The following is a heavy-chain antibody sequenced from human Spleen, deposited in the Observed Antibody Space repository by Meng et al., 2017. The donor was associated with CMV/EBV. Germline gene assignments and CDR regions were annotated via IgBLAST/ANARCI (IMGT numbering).Heavy chain of an antibody. V-gene: IGHV3-21*01. CDR3: ARIGVTYYSDSSGYFDAFDM. D-gene: IGHD3-22*01. CDR2: IRSSSSYI. Sequence: GESLKISCAASGFTFSVYSMNWVRQAPGKGLEWVSSIRSSSSYIYYADSVKGRFTISRDNAKNSLYLQMNSLRAEDTAVYYCARIGVTYYSDSSGYFDAFDMWAKGQWSPSPQ. CDR1: GFTFSVYS. J-gene: IGHJ3*02.